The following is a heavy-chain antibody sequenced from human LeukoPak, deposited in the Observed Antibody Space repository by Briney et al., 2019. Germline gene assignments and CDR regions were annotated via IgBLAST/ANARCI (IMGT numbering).Heavy chain of an antibody. V-gene: IGHV3-53*01. CDR2: IYSGGST. J-gene: IGHJ4*02. CDR1: GFTVSSNY. D-gene: IGHD2-21*01. Sequence: GGSLRLSCAASGFTVSSNYMSWVRQAPGKGLEGVSVIYSGGSTYYPDSVKGRFTISRDNSKNTLYLQMNSLRAEDTAVYYCAKESSLLVLWYGDYFDYWGQGTLVTVSA. CDR3: AKESSLLVLWYGDYFDY.